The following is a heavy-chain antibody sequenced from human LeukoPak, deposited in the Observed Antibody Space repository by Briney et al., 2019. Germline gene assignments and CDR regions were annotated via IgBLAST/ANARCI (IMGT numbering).Heavy chain of an antibody. V-gene: IGHV4-59*12. J-gene: IGHJ3*02. CDR2: IYYSGST. Sequence: SETLSLTCTVSGGSISSYYWSWIRQPPGKGLEWIGFIYYSGSTNYNPSLKSRVTISVDTSKNQFSLKLSSVTAADTAVYYCARVNSGYDSQYAFDIWGQGTMVTVSS. CDR1: GGSISSYY. CDR3: ARVNSGYDSQYAFDI. D-gene: IGHD5-12*01.